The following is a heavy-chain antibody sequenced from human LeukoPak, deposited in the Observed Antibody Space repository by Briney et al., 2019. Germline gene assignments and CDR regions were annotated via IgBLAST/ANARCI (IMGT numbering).Heavy chain of an antibody. Sequence: GASVKVSCKASGYTFINYGISWLRQAPGQGLEWMGWISADNGVTNYPRNLQGRVTMTTDTSTSTAYMDLGSLDSDDTAVYYCARRTEFGYFDSWGQGTLVTVSS. CDR3: ARRTEFGYFDS. CDR2: ISADNGVT. J-gene: IGHJ4*02. V-gene: IGHV1-18*01. CDR1: GYTFINYG. D-gene: IGHD3-16*01.